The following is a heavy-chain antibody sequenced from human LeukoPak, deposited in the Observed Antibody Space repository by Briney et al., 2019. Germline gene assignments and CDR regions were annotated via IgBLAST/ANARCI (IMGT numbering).Heavy chain of an antibody. J-gene: IGHJ4*02. Sequence: GRSLRLSCAASGFTFDDYAIHWVRQARGKGLEWVSGITWNSVTIAYGDSVKGRFTISRDNAKNSLYLQMNSLRAEDTALYYCAKGRGGSRWYSLDYWGQGTLVTVSS. CDR3: AKGRGGSRWYSLDY. CDR2: ITWNSVTI. V-gene: IGHV3-9*01. D-gene: IGHD6-13*01. CDR1: GFTFDDYA.